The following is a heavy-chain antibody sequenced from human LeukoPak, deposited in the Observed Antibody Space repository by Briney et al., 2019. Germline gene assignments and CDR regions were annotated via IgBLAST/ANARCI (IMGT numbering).Heavy chain of an antibody. CDR2: IIPIFGTA. V-gene: IGHV1-69*06. D-gene: IGHD2-8*01. CDR3: ARERVDCTNGVCYTPRRNWFDP. J-gene: IGHJ5*02. CDR1: GGTFSSYA. Sequence: ASVKVSCKASGGTFSSYAISWVRQAPGQGLEWMGGIIPIFGTANYAQKFQGRVTITADKSTSTAYMELSSLRSEDTAVYYCARERVDCTNGVCYTPRRNWFDPWGQGTLVTVSS.